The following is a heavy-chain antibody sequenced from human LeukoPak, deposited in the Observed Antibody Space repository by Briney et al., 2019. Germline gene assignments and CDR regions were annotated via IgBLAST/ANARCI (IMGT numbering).Heavy chain of an antibody. Sequence: GGSLRLSCAASGFTFSSYWMHWVRQAPGKGLVWVSRINPDGSDILYADSVKGRFSISRDNAKNMLYLQLNSLRAEDTAVYYCAYQLLPNWGQGTLVTVSS. J-gene: IGHJ4*02. CDR3: AYQLLPN. CDR1: GFTFSSYW. V-gene: IGHV3-74*01. D-gene: IGHD2-2*01. CDR2: INPDGSDI.